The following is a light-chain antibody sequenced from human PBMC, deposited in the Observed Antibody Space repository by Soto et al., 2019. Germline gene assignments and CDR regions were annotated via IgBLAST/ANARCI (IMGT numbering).Light chain of an antibody. CDR1: SSDVGGYHY. J-gene: IGLJ1*01. CDR2: DVS. V-gene: IGLV2-14*01. Sequence: QSALTQPASVSGSPGQSITISCTGTSSDVGGYHYVSWYQQYPGKAPKVMIYDVSNRPSGVSNRFSGSKSGTTASLTISGLQAEDEADYYCSSYTSSITYVFGTGTKVNVL. CDR3: SSYTSSITYV.